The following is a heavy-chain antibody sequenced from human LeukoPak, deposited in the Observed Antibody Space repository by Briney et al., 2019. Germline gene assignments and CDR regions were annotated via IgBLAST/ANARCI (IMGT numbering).Heavy chain of an antibody. CDR1: GYTFTGYY. CDR3: ARDPGYSYAFDI. CDR2: INPNSGGT. J-gene: IGHJ3*02. V-gene: IGHV1-2*06. D-gene: IGHD2-21*01. Sequence: ASVKVSCKASGYTFTGYYMHWVRQAPGQGLEWMGRINPNSGGTNYAQKFQGRVTMTRDTSISTAYMELSRLRSDATAVYYCARDPGYSYAFDIWGQGTVVIVSS.